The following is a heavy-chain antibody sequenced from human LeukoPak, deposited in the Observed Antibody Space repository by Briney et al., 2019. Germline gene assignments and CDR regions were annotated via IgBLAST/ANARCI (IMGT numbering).Heavy chain of an antibody. CDR3: AKGSYYDSSGSFYFDY. D-gene: IGHD3-22*01. CDR1: GFTFSSYG. J-gene: IGHJ4*02. CDR2: IWYDGSNK. Sequence: GGSLRLSCAASGFTFSSYGMHWVRQAPGKGLEWVAVIWYDGSNKYYADSVKGRFTISRDNFKNTLYVQVNSLGTEDTAAYYCAKGSYYDSSGSFYFDYWGQGTLVTVSS. V-gene: IGHV3-33*06.